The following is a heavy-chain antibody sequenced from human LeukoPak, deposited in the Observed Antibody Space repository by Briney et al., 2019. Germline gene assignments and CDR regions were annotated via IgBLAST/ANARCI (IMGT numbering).Heavy chain of an antibody. J-gene: IGHJ6*02. Sequence: GALRLSCTTSGFTFGDYAMSWVRQAPGKGLEWVGFIRSKAYGGTTEYAASVKGRFTISRDDSKSIAYLQMNSLKTEDTAVYYCTRVVYYYGSGSYDYGMDVWGQGTTVTVSS. CDR3: TRVVYYYGSGSYDYGMDV. D-gene: IGHD3-10*01. V-gene: IGHV3-49*04. CDR1: GFTFGDYA. CDR2: IRSKAYGGTT.